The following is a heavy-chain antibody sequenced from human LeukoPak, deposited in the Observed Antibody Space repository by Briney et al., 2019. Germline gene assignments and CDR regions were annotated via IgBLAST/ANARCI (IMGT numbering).Heavy chain of an antibody. J-gene: IGHJ3*02. CDR3: ARSSDAFDI. CDR2: INSDGSEG. CDR1: GFTFSGFW. V-gene: IGHV3-7*03. Sequence: PGGSLRLSCAVSGFTFSGFWMSWSRQAPGKGLEWVASINSDGSEGYYADVVKGRFTISRDNAKNSLYLQINSLRAEDTAVYYCARSSDAFDIWGQGTMVTVSS.